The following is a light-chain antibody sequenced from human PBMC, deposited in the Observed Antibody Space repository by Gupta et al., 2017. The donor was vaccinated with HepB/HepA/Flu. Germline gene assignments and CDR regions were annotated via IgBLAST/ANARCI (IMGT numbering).Light chain of an antibody. V-gene: IGKV2-28*01. J-gene: IGKJ4*01. CDR1: QSLLNSNGYHY. Sequence: DIVMTQFPLSLPVTPGEPASISCRSSQSLLNSNGYHYLDWYVQKPGQSPQLLISVVSLRASGVPDRFSGSGSGTDFTLTISRVAAEDVGVYYCRQGLHPRRTFGGGTKLEIK. CDR2: VVS. CDR3: RQGLHPRRT.